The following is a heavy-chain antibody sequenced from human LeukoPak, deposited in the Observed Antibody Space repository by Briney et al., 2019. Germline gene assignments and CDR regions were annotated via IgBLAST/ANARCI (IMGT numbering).Heavy chain of an antibody. CDR3: ARLAYCGGDCYPSFDY. V-gene: IGHV5-51*01. D-gene: IGHD2-21*02. Sequence: GESLKISCKGSGYSFTSYWIGWVRQMPGKGLKWMGIIDPGDSDTRYSPSFQGQVTISADKSISTAYLQWSSLKASDTAMYYCARLAYCGGDCYPSFDYWGQGTLVTVSS. CDR1: GYSFTSYW. CDR2: IDPGDSDT. J-gene: IGHJ4*02.